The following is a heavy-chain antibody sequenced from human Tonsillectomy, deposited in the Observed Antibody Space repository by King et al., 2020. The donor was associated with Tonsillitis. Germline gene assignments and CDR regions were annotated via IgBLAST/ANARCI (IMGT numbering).Heavy chain of an antibody. CDR1: GFTFSSYW. J-gene: IGHJ4*02. CDR3: ARGGSGSQYFDY. Sequence: VQLVESGGGLVQPGGSLRLSCAASGFTFSSYWMHWVRHAPGKGLVWVSRINSDGSSTRYADSVKGRFTISRDNAKNTLYLQMNSLRAEDTAVYYCARGGSGSQYFDYWGQGTLVTVSS. D-gene: IGHD3-10*01. CDR2: INSDGSST. V-gene: IGHV3-74*01.